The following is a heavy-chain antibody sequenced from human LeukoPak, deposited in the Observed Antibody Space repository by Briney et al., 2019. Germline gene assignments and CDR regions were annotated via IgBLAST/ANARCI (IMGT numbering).Heavy chain of an antibody. D-gene: IGHD6-13*01. Sequence: GGSLRLSCAASGFTFSSYWMSWVRQAPGKGLEWVALMSYDGRTEYYIDSVKGRFTISRDNSKSTVFLQMNRLRDEDTAVYFCARDVAEDGIFYYLDYWGQGTLVTVSS. CDR2: MSYDGRTE. V-gene: IGHV3-30-3*01. J-gene: IGHJ4*02. CDR1: GFTFSSYW. CDR3: ARDVAEDGIFYYLDY.